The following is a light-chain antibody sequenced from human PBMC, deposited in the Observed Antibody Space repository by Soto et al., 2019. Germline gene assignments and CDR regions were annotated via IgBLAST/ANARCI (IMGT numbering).Light chain of an antibody. CDR2: VAS. V-gene: IGKV1-8*01. Sequence: AIRMTQSPSSLSAPTGDRVTIACRASQDIGSVLAWYQQKAGKAPKLLIYVASALQTGVPSRFSGSGSGTDFTLTISSLQPDDFATYYCQQYNSYTWTFGQGTKVDIK. CDR1: QDIGSV. CDR3: QQYNSYTWT. J-gene: IGKJ1*01.